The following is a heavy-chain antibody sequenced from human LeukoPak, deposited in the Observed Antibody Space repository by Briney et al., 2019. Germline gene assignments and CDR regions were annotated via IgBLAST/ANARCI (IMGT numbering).Heavy chain of an antibody. CDR3: ARGSKDYDILTGYYIPDAFDI. V-gene: IGHV4-34*01. Sequence: SETLSLTCAVYGGSFSGYYWSWIRQPPGKGLEWIGEINHSGSTNYNPSLKSRVTISVDTSKNQFSLKLSSVTAADTAVYYCARGSKDYDILTGYYIPDAFDIWGQGTMVTVSS. D-gene: IGHD3-9*01. CDR1: GGSFSGYY. J-gene: IGHJ3*02. CDR2: INHSGST.